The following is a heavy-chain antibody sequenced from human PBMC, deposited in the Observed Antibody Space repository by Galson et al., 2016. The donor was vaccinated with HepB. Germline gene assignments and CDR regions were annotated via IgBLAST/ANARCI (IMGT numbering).Heavy chain of an antibody. D-gene: IGHD1-14*01. CDR1: GGYISSSGDF. Sequence: SETLSLTCTVSGGYISSSGDFWAWIRQPPGKGLEWIGSVYNSGRTYYNPTLKSRVTISLDTSKNQFSRKLTSVTAADTSMFYCARHSDPEGLDIWGQGTMVTVS. J-gene: IGHJ3*02. CDR3: ARHSDPEGLDI. CDR2: VYNSGRT. V-gene: IGHV4-39*01.